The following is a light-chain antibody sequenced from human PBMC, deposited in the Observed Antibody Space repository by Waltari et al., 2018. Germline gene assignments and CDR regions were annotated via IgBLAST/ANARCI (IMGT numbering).Light chain of an antibody. CDR3: NSYTTISTWV. CDR2: DVS. J-gene: IGLJ3*02. CDR1: SSDVGPSNY. Sequence: QSALTQPASVFGSPGQSITISCPGTSSDVGPSNYVSWYQQYPGKAPKLIIYDVSYRPSGVSSRFSGSKSGNTASLTISGLQAEDEADYYCNSYTTISTWVFGGGTKLTVL. V-gene: IGLV2-14*03.